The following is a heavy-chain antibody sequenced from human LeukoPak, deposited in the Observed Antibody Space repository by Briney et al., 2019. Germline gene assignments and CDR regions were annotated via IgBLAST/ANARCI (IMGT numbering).Heavy chain of an antibody. J-gene: IGHJ4*02. CDR2: INHSGST. D-gene: IGHD3-10*01. CDR3: ATMVRGVLVYFDY. Sequence: SETLSLTCAVYGGSFSCYYWSWIRQPPRKGREWVGEINHSGSTNYNPSLKSRATISVGTYKNQFSLKLSSVTAADTAVYYCATMVRGVLVYFDYWGQGTLVTVSS. CDR1: GGSFSCYY. V-gene: IGHV4-34*01.